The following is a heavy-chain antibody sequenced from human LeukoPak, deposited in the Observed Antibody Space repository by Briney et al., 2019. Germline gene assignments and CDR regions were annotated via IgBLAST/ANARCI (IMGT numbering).Heavy chain of an antibody. V-gene: IGHV4-39*07. Sequence: SETLSLTCTVSGGSITNNNCYWGWVRQPPGKGLEWIASIYYSGSSYYNPSLKSRVTMSVDTSKNQFSLKLSSVTAADTAVYYCVRLDYSNFFDYWGQGNLVSVSS. CDR1: GGSITNNNCY. CDR3: VRLDYSNFFDY. CDR2: IYYSGSS. J-gene: IGHJ4*02. D-gene: IGHD4-11*01.